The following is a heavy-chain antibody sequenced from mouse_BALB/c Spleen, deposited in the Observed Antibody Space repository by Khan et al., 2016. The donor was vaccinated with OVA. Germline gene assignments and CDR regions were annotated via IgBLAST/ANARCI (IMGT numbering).Heavy chain of an antibody. V-gene: IGHV9-3-1*01. Sequence: QVQLVQSGPELKKPGETVKISCKASGYTFTNYGMNWVKQAPGKGLKWMGWINTSTGEPTYTDDFKGRFAFSLDTSASTAYLQINKLKNEDTATYFCARGASCWYFDVWGAGTTVTVS. D-gene: IGHD3-3*01. CDR2: INTSTGEP. CDR3: ARGASCWYFDV. J-gene: IGHJ1*01. CDR1: GYTFTNYG.